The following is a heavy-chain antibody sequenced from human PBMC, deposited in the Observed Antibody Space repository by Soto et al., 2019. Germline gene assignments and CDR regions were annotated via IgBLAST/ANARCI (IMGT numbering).Heavy chain of an antibody. D-gene: IGHD5-12*01. Sequence: SETLSLTCTVSGGSISSGDYYWSWIRQPPGKGLEWIGYIYYSGSTYYNPSLKSRVTISVDTSKNQFSLKLSSVTAADTAVYYCARGGDGWLQWSIAPYFDYWGQGTLVTVSS. CDR3: ARGGDGWLQWSIAPYFDY. CDR2: IYYSGST. CDR1: GGSISSGDYY. V-gene: IGHV4-30-4*01. J-gene: IGHJ4*02.